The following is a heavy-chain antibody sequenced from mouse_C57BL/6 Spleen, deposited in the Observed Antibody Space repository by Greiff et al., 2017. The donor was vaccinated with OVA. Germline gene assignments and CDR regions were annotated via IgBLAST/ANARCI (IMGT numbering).Heavy chain of an antibody. Sequence: QVQLKQPGAELVKPGASVKMSCKASGYTFTSYWITWVKQRPGQGLEWIGDIYPGSGSTNYNEKFKSKATLTVDTSSSTAYMQLSSLTSEDSAVYYCARTVVAPYAMDYWGQGTSVTVSS. CDR1: GYTFTSYW. D-gene: IGHD1-1*01. V-gene: IGHV1-55*01. CDR2: IYPGSGST. CDR3: ARTVVAPYAMDY. J-gene: IGHJ4*01.